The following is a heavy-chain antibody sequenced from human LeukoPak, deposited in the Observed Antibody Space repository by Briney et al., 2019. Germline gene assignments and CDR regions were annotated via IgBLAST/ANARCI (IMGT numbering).Heavy chain of an antibody. CDR2: IYYSGST. V-gene: IGHV4-59*11. CDR3: ARVKWDSSGYSVYYYYMDV. Sequence: SETLSLTCTVSGGSISSHYWSWIRRPPGKGLEWIGYIYYSGSTNYNPSLKSRVTISVDTSKNQFSLKLSSVTAADTAVYYCARVKWDSSGYSVYYYYMDVWGKGTTVTVSS. J-gene: IGHJ6*03. D-gene: IGHD3-22*01. CDR1: GGSISSHY.